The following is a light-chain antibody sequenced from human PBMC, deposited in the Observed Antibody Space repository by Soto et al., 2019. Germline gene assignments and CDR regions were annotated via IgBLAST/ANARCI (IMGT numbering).Light chain of an antibody. Sequence: QSVLTQPPSVSGAPGQRVTISCTGSSSNIGAGYDVHWYQHPPETAPKLLIYGNTNRPSGVPDRFSGSKSGTSASLAITGLQAEDEADYYCQSYDSSLSGWVFGGGTKLTVL. CDR3: QSYDSSLSGWV. V-gene: IGLV1-40*01. J-gene: IGLJ3*02. CDR2: GNT. CDR1: SSNIGAGYD.